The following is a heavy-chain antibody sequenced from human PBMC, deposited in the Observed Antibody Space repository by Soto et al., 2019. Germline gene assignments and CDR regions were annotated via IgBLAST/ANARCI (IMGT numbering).Heavy chain of an antibody. CDR1: GFTFSNYG. V-gene: IGHV3-23*01. J-gene: IGHJ5*02. Sequence: EVQLLESGGGLVQPGGSLRLSCAASGFTFSNYGMTWVRQAPGKGLEWVSIISGSGGRTYYADSVEGRFTISRDNFKSTLFLQMNSLRVDDTAVYYCAKGKGSGDNGDYFLNWFDPWGQGTLVTVSS. D-gene: IGHD4-17*01. CDR3: AKGKGSGDNGDYFLNWFDP. CDR2: ISGSGGRT.